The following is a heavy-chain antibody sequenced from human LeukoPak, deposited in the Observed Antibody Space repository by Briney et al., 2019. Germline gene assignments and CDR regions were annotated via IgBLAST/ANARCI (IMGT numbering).Heavy chain of an antibody. J-gene: IGHJ5*02. V-gene: IGHV4-34*01. Sequence: PSETLSLTCAVYGGSFSGYYWSWIRQPPGKGLEWIGEINHSGSTNYNPSLKSRVTISVDTSKNQFSLKLSSVTAADAAVYYCARVNKRDGYCSGGSCYGRYNWFDPWGQGTLVTVSS. D-gene: IGHD2-15*01. CDR3: ARVNKRDGYCSGGSCYGRYNWFDP. CDR2: INHSGST. CDR1: GGSFSGYY.